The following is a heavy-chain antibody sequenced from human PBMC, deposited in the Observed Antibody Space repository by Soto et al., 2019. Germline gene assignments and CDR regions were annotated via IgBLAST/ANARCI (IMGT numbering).Heavy chain of an antibody. CDR2: LYDLDGT. D-gene: IGHD1-1*01. J-gene: IGHJ3*02. Sequence: GGSLRLSCEAFGFTVSGKKYVAWVRQAPGKGLEWLSALYDLDGTYYADSVKGRFTTSSDSSRTTGYLQMNSLRPDDTAVYSCATWHLQEHAYDIWGQGTIVTVSS. V-gene: IGHV3-53*01. CDR1: GFTVSGKKY. CDR3: ATWHLQEHAYDI.